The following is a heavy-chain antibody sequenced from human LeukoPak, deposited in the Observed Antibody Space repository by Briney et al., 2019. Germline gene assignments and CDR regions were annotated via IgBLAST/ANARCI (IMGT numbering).Heavy chain of an antibody. Sequence: ASVKVSCKASGYTFTGYSMYWVRQALGQGLEWVGRINPNSGGTNYAQKFQGRVTMTRDTSISTAYMELSRLRSDDTAVYYCASPVVAATPDYWGQGTLVTVSS. D-gene: IGHD2-15*01. CDR3: ASPVVAATPDY. CDR2: INPNSGGT. CDR1: GYTFTGYS. J-gene: IGHJ4*02. V-gene: IGHV1-2*06.